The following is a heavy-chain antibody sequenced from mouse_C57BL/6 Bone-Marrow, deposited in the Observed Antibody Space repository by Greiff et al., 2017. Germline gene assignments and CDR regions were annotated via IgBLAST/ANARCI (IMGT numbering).Heavy chain of an antibody. V-gene: IGHV1-85*01. CDR2: IYPSDGST. J-gene: IGHJ4*01. CDR1: GYTLTRYD. CDR3: ARDPVYGAMDY. Sequence: LQESGPELVKPGASVKLSCKASGYTLTRYDINWVKQRPGQGLEWIGWIYPSDGSTKYNEKFKGKATLTVDTSSSTAYMELHSLASEDSAVYFCARDPVYGAMDYWGQGTSVTVSS. D-gene: IGHD1-1*01.